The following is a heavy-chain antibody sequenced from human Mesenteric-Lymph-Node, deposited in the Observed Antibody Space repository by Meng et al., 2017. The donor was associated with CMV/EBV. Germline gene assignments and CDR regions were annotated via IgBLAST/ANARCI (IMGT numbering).Heavy chain of an antibody. CDR2: IYYSGST. CDR3: ASLQQGYDY. D-gene: IGHD5-12*01. Sequence: SETLSLTCTVSGGSISSSSYYWGWIRQPPGKGLEWIGSIYYSGSTYYNPSLKSRVTISVDTSKNQFSLKLSSVTAADTAVYYCASLQQGYDYWGQGTLVTVSS. J-gene: IGHJ4*02. V-gene: IGHV4-39*07. CDR1: GGSISSSSYY.